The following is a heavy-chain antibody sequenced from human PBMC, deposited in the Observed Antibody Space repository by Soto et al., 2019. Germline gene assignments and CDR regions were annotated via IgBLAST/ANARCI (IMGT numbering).Heavy chain of an antibody. D-gene: IGHD3-3*01. CDR3: ARDFAYFDS. J-gene: IGHJ4*02. V-gene: IGHV4-61*08. CDR2: VYHTGRT. CDR1: GDSVSSGDYY. Sequence: PSETLSLTCSVSGDSVSSGDYYWSWIRQPPGKGLEWIGYVYHTGRTSYNPSLKSRVSISMDTSKNQFSLNLDSVTAADTAVYFCARDFAYFDSWGQGTLVTVSS.